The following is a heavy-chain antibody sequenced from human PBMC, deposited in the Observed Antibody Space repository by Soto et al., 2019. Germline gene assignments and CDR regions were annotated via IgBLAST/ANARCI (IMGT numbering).Heavy chain of an antibody. D-gene: IGHD5-12*01. CDR1: GFTFSSYA. V-gene: IGHV3-30-3*01. CDR2: ISYDGSNK. J-gene: IGHJ3*02. CDR3: ARDKEDGYNYGAFDI. Sequence: GGSLRLSCAASGFTFSSYAMHWVRQAPGKGLEWVAVISYDGSNKYYADSVKGRFTISRDNSKNTLYLQMNSLRAEDTAVYYCARDKEDGYNYGAFDIWGQGTMVTVSS.